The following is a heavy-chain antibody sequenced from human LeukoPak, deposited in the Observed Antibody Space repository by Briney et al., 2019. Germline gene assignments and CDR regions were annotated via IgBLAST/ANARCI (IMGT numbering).Heavy chain of an antibody. CDR3: ARGPPICIGTSCHKYFDL. V-gene: IGHV4-59*01. J-gene: IGHJ2*01. CDR2: VYDSGTT. CDR1: GGSISSSS. D-gene: IGHD2-15*01. Sequence: SETLSLTCTVSGGSISSSSWSWIRQPPGKGLEWIGNVYDSGTTNYNPSLKSRVAMSVDTSKNQISLMLSSVTAADTAVYSCARGPPICIGTSCHKYFDLWGRGILVTVSS.